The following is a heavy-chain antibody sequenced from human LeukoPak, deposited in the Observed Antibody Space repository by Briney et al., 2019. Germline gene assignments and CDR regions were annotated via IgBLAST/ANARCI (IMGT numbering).Heavy chain of an antibody. D-gene: IGHD6-6*01. Sequence: GGSLRLSCAASGFTFTSHWMHWVRQAPGKGLVWVSRIDNDGSDTTYADSVRGRFTISRDNAKSTLYLQMDSLRAEDTAVYYCVRDRPHNWFDPWGQGTLVTVSS. J-gene: IGHJ5*02. CDR1: GFTFTSHW. V-gene: IGHV3-74*01. CDR2: IDNDGSDT. CDR3: VRDRPHNWFDP.